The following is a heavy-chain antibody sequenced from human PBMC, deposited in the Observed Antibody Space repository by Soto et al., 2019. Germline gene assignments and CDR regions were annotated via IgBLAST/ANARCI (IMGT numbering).Heavy chain of an antibody. CDR1: GGYIRSSDW. CDR2: IYHSGST. Sequence: SETKCLTCTVAGGYIRSSDWWSWVRKPPGKGLEWIGEIYHSGSTNYNPSLKSRVTISVDKSKNQFSLKLSSVTAADTAVYYCAKCITALGPIDYWGQGTLVTVSS. J-gene: IGHJ4*02. CDR3: AKCITALGPIDY. V-gene: IGHV4-4*02. D-gene: IGHD6-6*01.